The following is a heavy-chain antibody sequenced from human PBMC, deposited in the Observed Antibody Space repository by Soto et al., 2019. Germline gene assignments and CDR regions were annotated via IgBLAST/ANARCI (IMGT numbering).Heavy chain of an antibody. CDR1: GVTFTNHG. CDR3: ASGQVQNGHDTQFDY. Sequence: QMQLVESGGGVVQPGMSLRLSCAVSGVTFTNHGIHWVRQAPGKGLEWVADISYNGIDKWYGDSVKGRVFISRDNFGDTAYPQLNGLRPEDTAVYYCASGQVQNGHDTQFDYLGQGTLVTVSS. D-gene: IGHD5-12*01. J-gene: IGHJ4*02. V-gene: IGHV3-30*03. CDR2: ISYNGIDK.